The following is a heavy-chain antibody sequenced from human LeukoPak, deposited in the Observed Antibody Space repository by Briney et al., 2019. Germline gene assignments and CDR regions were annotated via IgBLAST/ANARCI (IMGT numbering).Heavy chain of an antibody. V-gene: IGHV3-7*01. J-gene: IGHJ4*02. Sequence: PGGSLRLSCAASGFTFSSYWMSWVRQAPGKGREWVANIKQDGSEKYYVDSVKGRFTISRDNAKNSLYLQMNSLRAEDTAVYYCARVTYYDFWSGYSDYWGQGTLVTVSS. D-gene: IGHD3-3*01. CDR1: GFTFSSYW. CDR2: IKQDGSEK. CDR3: ARVTYYDFWSGYSDY.